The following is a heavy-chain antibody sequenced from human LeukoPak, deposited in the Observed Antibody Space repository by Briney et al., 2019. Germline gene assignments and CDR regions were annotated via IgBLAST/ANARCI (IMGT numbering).Heavy chain of an antibody. J-gene: IGHJ4*02. D-gene: IGHD6-13*01. CDR1: GGSISSYY. V-gene: IGHV4-59*08. CDR2: IYYSGST. CDR3: ARQDTGYSSQRAAFDY. Sequence: SETLSLTCTVSGGSISSYYWSWIRQPPGKGLEWIGYIYYSGSTNYNPSLKSRVTISVDTSKNQFSLKLSSVTAADTAVYYCARQDTGYSSQRAAFDYWGQGTLVTVSS.